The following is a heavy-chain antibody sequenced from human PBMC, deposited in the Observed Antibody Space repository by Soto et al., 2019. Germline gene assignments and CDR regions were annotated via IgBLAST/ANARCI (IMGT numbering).Heavy chain of an antibody. Sequence: GGSLRLSCAASGFTFDDYAMHWVRQAPGKGLEWVSGISWNSGSIGYADSVKGRFTISRDNAKNSLYLQMNSLRAEDTALYYCAKVTGDRFGAFDIWCQGTMVTVSS. D-gene: IGHD7-27*01. CDR1: GFTFDDYA. V-gene: IGHV3-9*01. CDR3: AKVTGDRFGAFDI. J-gene: IGHJ3*02. CDR2: ISWNSGSI.